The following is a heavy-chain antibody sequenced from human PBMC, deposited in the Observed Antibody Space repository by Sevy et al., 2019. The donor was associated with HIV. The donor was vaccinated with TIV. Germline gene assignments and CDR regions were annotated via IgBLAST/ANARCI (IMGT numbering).Heavy chain of an antibody. D-gene: IGHD3-22*01. V-gene: IGHV3-7*01. CDR2: IKQDGSEK. Sequence: GGSLRLSCAASGFTFSSYWMSWVRQAPGKGLEWVANIKQDGSEKYYVDSVKGRFTISRDNAKNSLYLQMNSLRAEDTAVYYCARGGAYYYDSSGYHPWGQGTLVTVSS. CDR1: GFTFSSYW. CDR3: ARGGAYYYDSSGYHP. J-gene: IGHJ5*02.